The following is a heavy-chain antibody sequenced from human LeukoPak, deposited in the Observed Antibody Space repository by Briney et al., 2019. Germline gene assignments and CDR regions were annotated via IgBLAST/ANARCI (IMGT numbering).Heavy chain of an antibody. CDR3: TTADLGSSSFDY. J-gene: IGHJ4*02. CDR1: GFTFGDYA. CDR2: IRSKAYGGST. Sequence: PGGSLRLSCTTSGFTFGDYAMSWFRQAPGKGLEWVGFIRSKAYGGSTEYAASVKGRFTLSRDDFKSIAYLQMNSLNTEDTAVYYCTTADLGSSSFDYWGQGTLVTVSS. V-gene: IGHV3-49*03. D-gene: IGHD1-26*01.